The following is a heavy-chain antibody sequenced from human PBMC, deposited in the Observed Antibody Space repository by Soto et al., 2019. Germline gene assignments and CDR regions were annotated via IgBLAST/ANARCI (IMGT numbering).Heavy chain of an antibody. CDR2: ISTNGGST. CDR3: VREDAPGLGGYASS. D-gene: IGHD5-12*01. J-gene: IGHJ5*02. V-gene: IGHV3-64D*06. CDR1: GFTFNSYA. Sequence: PGGSLRLSCSASGFTFNSYAMHWVRQAPGKGLEYVSVISTNGGSTYYADSVKGRFTISRDNSKNTLYPQMSSLRPEDTAVYYCVREDAPGLGGYASSWGQGTLVTVSS.